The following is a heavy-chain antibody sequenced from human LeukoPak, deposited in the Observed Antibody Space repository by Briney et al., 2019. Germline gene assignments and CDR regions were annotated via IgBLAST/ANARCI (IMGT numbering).Heavy chain of an antibody. J-gene: IGHJ4*02. CDR2: ISGSGGST. CDR3: AKDRNGDYGY. V-gene: IGHV3-23*01. CDR1: GFTFSSYA. D-gene: IGHD4-17*01. Sequence: GGSLRLSCAASGFTFSSYAMSWVRQAPGKGLEWVSAISGSGGSTYYADSVNGRFTISRDNSKNTLYLQMSSPRAEDTAVYYCAKDRNGDYGYWGQGTLVTVSS.